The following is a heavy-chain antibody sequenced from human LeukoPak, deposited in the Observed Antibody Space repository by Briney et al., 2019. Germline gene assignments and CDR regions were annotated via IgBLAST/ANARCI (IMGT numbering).Heavy chain of an antibody. J-gene: IGHJ4*02. V-gene: IGHV3-66*01. Sequence: GSLRLSCAASGFTVSSIYMSWVRQAPGKGLEWVSVIYSGGSTYYADSVKGRFTISRDNSKNTLYLQMNSLRAEDTAVYYCARDRGGDSNAYADFWGQGTLVTVSA. D-gene: IGHD3-22*01. CDR3: ARDRGGDSNAYADF. CDR2: IYSGGST. CDR1: GFTVSSIY.